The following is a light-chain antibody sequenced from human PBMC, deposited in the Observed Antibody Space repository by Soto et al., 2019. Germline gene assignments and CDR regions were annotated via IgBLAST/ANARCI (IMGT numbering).Light chain of an antibody. V-gene: IGKV3-20*01. CDR2: GAS. CDR3: QQYGSSGT. Sequence: EIVLTQSPGPQSLSPGERSTLSCMASQSVSNNYLAWYQQKPGQAPRLLIYGASNRATGIPDRFSGSGSGTDFTLTISRLEPEDFAVYYCQQYGSSGTFGQGTKVDIK. J-gene: IGKJ1*01. CDR1: QSVSNNY.